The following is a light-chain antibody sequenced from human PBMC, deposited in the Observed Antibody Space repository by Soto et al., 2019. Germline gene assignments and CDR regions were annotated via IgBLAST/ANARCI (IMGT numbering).Light chain of an antibody. CDR3: QQRSNWPLT. V-gene: IGKV3-11*01. Sequence: EFVLTQSPATLSLSPGERATLSCRASQSVGSYLAWYQQKSGQAPRLLIYDASNRATGIPARFSGSGSGTDFTLTISSLEPEDFAVYYCQQRSNWPLTFGGGTTVEI. J-gene: IGKJ4*01. CDR1: QSVGSY. CDR2: DAS.